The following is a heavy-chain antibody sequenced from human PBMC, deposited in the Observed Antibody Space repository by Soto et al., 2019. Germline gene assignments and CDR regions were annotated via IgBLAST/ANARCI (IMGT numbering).Heavy chain of an antibody. CDR2: IYYSGST. J-gene: IGHJ5*02. CDR1: GGSISSYY. Sequence: SQTLSLTCTVSGGSISSYYWSWIRQPPGKGLEWIGYIYYSGSTNYNPSLKSRVTISVDTSKNQFSLKLSSVTAADTAVYYCARESSYYRTNWFDPWGQGTLVTVSS. D-gene: IGHD4-4*01. V-gene: IGHV4-59*01. CDR3: ARESSYYRTNWFDP.